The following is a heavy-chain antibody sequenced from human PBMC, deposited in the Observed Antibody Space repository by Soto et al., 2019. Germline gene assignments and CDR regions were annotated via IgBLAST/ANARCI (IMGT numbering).Heavy chain of an antibody. J-gene: IGHJ6*02. Sequence: GSLTLSCAASGFPFSRYAMTWVRQAPGKGLEWVSAISGSGGSTYYADSVKGRFTISRDKSKNTLYLQMNSLRAEDTAVYYWPKVGIAVAQPYYYGMDVWGQVTTVTVSS. CDR3: PKVGIAVAQPYYYGMDV. CDR1: GFPFSRYA. V-gene: IGHV3-23*01. CDR2: ISGSGGST. D-gene: IGHD6-19*01.